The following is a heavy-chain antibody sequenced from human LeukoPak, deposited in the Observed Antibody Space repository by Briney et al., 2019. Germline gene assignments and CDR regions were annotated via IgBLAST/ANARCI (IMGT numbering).Heavy chain of an antibody. V-gene: IGHV4-59*01. Sequence: SETLSLTCSVAGGSISSYYWSWIRQPPGKGLEWIGYIYYRGSTKYNPSLKSRVTISVDTSNNRFSLKLSSVTAADTAVYYCAAAAYGSGSYTVDYWGQGTLVTVSS. J-gene: IGHJ4*02. CDR2: IYYRGST. CDR3: AAAAYGSGSYTVDY. CDR1: GGSISSYY. D-gene: IGHD3-10*01.